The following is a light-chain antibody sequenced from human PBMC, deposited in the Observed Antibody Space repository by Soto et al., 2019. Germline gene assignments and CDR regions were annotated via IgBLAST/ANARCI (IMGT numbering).Light chain of an antibody. CDR1: TSDVGGYDR. J-gene: IGLJ1*01. CDR3: SSYTSSTDYV. Sequence: QSVLTQPASVTGSPGQSITISCTGTTSDVGGYDRVSWFQQYPGTAPKLMIYEVTNRPSGVSDRFSGSKSVNTASLTISGLQPEDEADYYCSSYTSSTDYVFGTGTKVTVL. V-gene: IGLV2-14*01. CDR2: EVT.